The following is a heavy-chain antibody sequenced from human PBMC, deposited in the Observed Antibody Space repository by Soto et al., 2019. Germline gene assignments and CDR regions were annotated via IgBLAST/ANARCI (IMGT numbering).Heavy chain of an antibody. CDR1: GGSFSGYY. CDR2: INHNGST. J-gene: IGHJ6*02. Sequence: PSETLSLTCAVYGGSFSGYYWSWIRQSPGKGLEWIGEINHNGSTNYNPSLKSRVTISVDTSKNQFSLKLSSVTAEDTAVYYCARDPAPTKDFWSGLPRGGIYYYYYGMDVWGQGTTVTVSS. V-gene: IGHV4-34*01. CDR3: ARDPAPTKDFWSGLPRGGIYYYYYGMDV. D-gene: IGHD3-3*01.